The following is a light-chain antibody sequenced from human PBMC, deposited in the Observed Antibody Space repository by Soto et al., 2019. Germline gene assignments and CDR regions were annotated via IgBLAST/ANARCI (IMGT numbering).Light chain of an antibody. J-gene: IGLJ3*02. CDR3: VLYMGSGIWV. V-gene: IGLV8-61*01. Sequence: QTVVTQEPSFSVSPGGTATLTCDLSSGSVSSAYYPSWYQQIPGQAPRALIYNTNSRSSGVPDRFSGSILGNKAALTITGAQADDECDYYCVLYMGSGIWVFGGGTQLTVL. CDR2: NTN. CDR1: SGSVSSAYY.